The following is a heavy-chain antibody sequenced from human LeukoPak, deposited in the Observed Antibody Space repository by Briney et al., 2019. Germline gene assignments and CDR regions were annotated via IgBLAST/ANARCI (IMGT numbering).Heavy chain of an antibody. J-gene: IGHJ6*03. V-gene: IGHV1-18*01. CDR1: GYTFTSYG. Sequence: ASVKVSCKASGYTFTSYGISWVRQAPGQGLEWMGWISAYNGNTNYAQKLQGRVTMTTDTSTSTAYMELRSLRPDDTAVYYCARTMVRGVIIKTHYYYYYMDVWGKGTTVTISS. CDR2: ISAYNGNT. D-gene: IGHD3-10*01. CDR3: ARTMVRGVIIKTHYYYYYMDV.